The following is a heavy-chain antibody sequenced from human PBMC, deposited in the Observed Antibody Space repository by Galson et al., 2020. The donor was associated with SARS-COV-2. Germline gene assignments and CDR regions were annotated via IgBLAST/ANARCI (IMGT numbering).Heavy chain of an antibody. CDR1: GYTFTSYY. Sequence: GESLKISCKASGYTFTSYYMHWVRQAPGQGLEWMGIINPSGGSTSYAQKFQGRVTMTRDTSTSTVYMELSSLRSEDTAVYYCAKELRYFDWLASWGERDYGMDVWGQGTTVTVSS. CDR2: INPSGGST. CDR3: AKELRYFDWLASWGERDYGMDV. J-gene: IGHJ6*02. D-gene: IGHD3-9*01. V-gene: IGHV1-46*01.